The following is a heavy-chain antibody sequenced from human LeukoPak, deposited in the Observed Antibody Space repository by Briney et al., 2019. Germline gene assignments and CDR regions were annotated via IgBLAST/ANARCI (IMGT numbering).Heavy chain of an antibody. D-gene: IGHD3-10*01. V-gene: IGHV3-30*01. CDR2: ISSDGSKT. J-gene: IGHJ4*02. CDR1: GLIFSNFA. CDR3: ARDSTYWYDSGSSGPHYFDY. Sequence: GRSPRLSCAASGLIFSNFAMHWVRKAPGKGLEWVALISSDGSKTYHADSVKGRFSISRDNSKNTLYLQLNSLRAEDTSVYYCARDSTYWYDSGSSGPHYFDYWGQGTLVTVSS.